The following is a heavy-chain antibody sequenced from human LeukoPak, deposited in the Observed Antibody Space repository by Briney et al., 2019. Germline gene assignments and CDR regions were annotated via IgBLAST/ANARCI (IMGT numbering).Heavy chain of an antibody. D-gene: IGHD3-3*01. Sequence: ASVKVSCKASGYTFTSYYMHWVRQAPGQGLEWMGIINPSGGSTSYAQKFQGRVTMTRDTSTSTVYMELSSLRSEDTAVYYCARDRSGPYYDFWSGYYTVYYFDYWGQGALVTVSS. CDR3: ARDRSGPYYDFWSGYYTVYYFDY. CDR2: INPSGGST. V-gene: IGHV1-46*01. CDR1: GYTFTSYY. J-gene: IGHJ4*02.